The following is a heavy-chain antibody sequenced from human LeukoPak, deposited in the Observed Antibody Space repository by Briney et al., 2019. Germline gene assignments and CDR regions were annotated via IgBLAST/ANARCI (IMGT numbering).Heavy chain of an antibody. D-gene: IGHD1-26*01. CDR2: IYRRESS. Sequence: SETLSLTCAVSGYAITSGYYWGWIRQPPGTGMEWRRSIYRRESSDSNPTLKSRGTISVDTSKNQCTLKLRSVTAADTAVYYCSRRIVGATNFDYWGQGTLVTVSS. V-gene: IGHV4-38-2*01. J-gene: IGHJ4*02. CDR3: SRRIVGATNFDY. CDR1: GYAITSGYY.